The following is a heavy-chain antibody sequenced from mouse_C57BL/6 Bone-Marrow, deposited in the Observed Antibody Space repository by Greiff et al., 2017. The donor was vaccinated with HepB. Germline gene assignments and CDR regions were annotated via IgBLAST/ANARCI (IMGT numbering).Heavy chain of an antibody. CDR2: IYPGNSDT. Sequence: EVQLQQSGTVLARPGASVKMSCKTSGYTFTSYWMHWVKQRPGQGLEWIGAIYPGNSDTSYNQKFKGKAKLTAVTSSSTAYMELSSLTNEDSAVYYCTRFYYGSSPFDYWGQGTTLTVSS. D-gene: IGHD1-1*01. CDR1: GYTFTSYW. J-gene: IGHJ2*01. CDR3: TRFYYGSSPFDY. V-gene: IGHV1-5*01.